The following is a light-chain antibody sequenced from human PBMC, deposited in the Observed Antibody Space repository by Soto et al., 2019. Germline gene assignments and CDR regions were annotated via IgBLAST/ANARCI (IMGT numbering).Light chain of an antibody. V-gene: IGLV2-14*01. Sequence: QSVLTQPASVSGSPGQSLTISCTGTSSDVGGYNYVSWYQQHPGKAPKLMIYDVSNRPSGVSNRFSGSKSGNTASLTISGLQAEDEADYYCSSYTSSSTSHVVFGGGTKVTVL. CDR1: SSDVGGYNY. CDR2: DVS. J-gene: IGLJ2*01. CDR3: SSYTSSSTSHVV.